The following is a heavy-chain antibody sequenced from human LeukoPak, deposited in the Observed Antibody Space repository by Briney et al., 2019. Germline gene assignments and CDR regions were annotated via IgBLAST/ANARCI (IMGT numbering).Heavy chain of an antibody. CDR1: GFTFDDYT. Sequence: GRSLRLSCAASGFTFDDYTMHWVRQAPGKGLEGVSGISWNSGILVYADSVKGRFTISRDNAKNSLYLQMSSLTADDTALYYCARNEWQAYYFDYWGQGTLVTVSS. CDR2: ISWNSGIL. V-gene: IGHV3-9*01. D-gene: IGHD1-1*01. J-gene: IGHJ4*02. CDR3: ARNEWQAYYFDY.